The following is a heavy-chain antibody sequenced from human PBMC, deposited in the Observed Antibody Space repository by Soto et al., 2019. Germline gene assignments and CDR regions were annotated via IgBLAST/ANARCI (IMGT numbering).Heavy chain of an antibody. CDR2: LKGDGSMT. V-gene: IGHV3-74*01. J-gene: IGHJ4*02. D-gene: IGHD3-16*01. CDR3: ARGGLYAYYQDN. CDR1: GFTFSTYW. Sequence: ELQLVESGGGVVQPGESLRLSCTASGFTFSTYWMHWVRQAPGKRLVWLSRLKGDGSMTDYADSVKGRFTISRDNAENTLYLQMNGLRAEDTAIYYCARGGLYAYYQDNWGQGTLVTVSS.